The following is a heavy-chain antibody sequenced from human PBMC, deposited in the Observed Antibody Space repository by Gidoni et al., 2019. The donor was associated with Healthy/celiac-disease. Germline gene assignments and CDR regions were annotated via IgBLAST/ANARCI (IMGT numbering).Heavy chain of an antibody. D-gene: IGHD3-3*01. V-gene: IGHV3-23*01. CDR2: ISGSGGST. CDR1: GFTFSSYA. J-gene: IGHJ6*02. Sequence: EVQLLESGGGLVQPGGSLRLSCAASGFTFSSYAMRWVRQAPGKGLEWVSAISGSGGSTYYADSVKGRFTISRDNSKNTLYLQMNSLRAEDTAVYYCAKTIEYYDFWSGYSDYYYGMDVWGQGTTVTVSS. CDR3: AKTIEYYDFWSGYSDYYYGMDV.